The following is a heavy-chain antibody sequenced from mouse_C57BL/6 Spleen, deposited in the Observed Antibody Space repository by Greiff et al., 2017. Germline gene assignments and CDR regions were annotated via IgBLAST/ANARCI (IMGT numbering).Heavy chain of an antibody. V-gene: IGHV1-53*01. Sequence: QVQLQQPGTELVKPGASVKLSCKASGYTFTSYWMHWVKQRPGQGLEWIGNINPSNGGPNYNEKFKSKATLTVDKSSSTAYMQLSSLTSEDSAVYYCARGLITTVASPYAMDYWGQGTSVTVSS. CDR1: GYTFTSYW. CDR2: INPSNGGP. J-gene: IGHJ4*01. CDR3: ARGLITTVASPYAMDY. D-gene: IGHD1-1*01.